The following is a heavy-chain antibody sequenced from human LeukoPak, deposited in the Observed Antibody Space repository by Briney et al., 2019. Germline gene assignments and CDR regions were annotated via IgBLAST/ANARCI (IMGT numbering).Heavy chain of an antibody. V-gene: IGHV3-53*04. CDR1: GFTVSSSP. D-gene: IGHD1-26*01. Sequence: TGGSLRLSCAASGFTVSSSPIIWVRQAPGRGLEWVSVIYSGGNTFYADSVKGRFTISRHNSENTLYLQMNSLSADDTAVYYCVRLMGSGWFDPWGQGTLVTVFS. J-gene: IGHJ5*02. CDR2: IYSGGNT. CDR3: VRLMGSGWFDP.